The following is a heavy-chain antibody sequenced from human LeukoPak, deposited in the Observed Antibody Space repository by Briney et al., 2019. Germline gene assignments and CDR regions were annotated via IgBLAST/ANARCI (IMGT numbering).Heavy chain of an antibody. V-gene: IGHV4-61*02. J-gene: IGHJ4*02. Sequence: SETLSLTCTVSGGSISSGSYYWSWIRQPAGKGLEWIGRIYTSGSTNYNPSLKSRVTISVDTSNNRFSLKLSSVTAADTAVYYCVKETGYSHFDNWVQGTLVTVSS. D-gene: IGHD3-9*01. CDR2: IYTSGST. CDR3: VKETGYSHFDN. CDR1: GGSISSGSYY.